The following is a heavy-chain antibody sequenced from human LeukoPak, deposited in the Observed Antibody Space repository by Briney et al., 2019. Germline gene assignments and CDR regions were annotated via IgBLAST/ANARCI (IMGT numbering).Heavy chain of an antibody. D-gene: IGHD3-22*01. CDR3: AIATYYYDSSGYYSRGFLAFDI. CDR2: FYYSGST. Sequence: SGTLSLTCTVSGGSISSYYWSWIPQPPGKGLEWIGYFYYSGSTNYNPSLKSRVNISVDTSNKQFSLKLSSVTAADTGVYYCAIATYYYDSSGYYSRGFLAFDIWGQGTMVTVSS. CDR1: GGSISSYY. V-gene: IGHV4-59*01. J-gene: IGHJ3*02.